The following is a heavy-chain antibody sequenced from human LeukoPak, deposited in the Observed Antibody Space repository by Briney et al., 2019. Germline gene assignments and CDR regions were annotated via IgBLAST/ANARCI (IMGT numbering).Heavy chain of an antibody. CDR1: GYTFTSYD. CDR3: AVGVVYGGHEWAPDI. J-gene: IGHJ3*02. D-gene: IGHD1-26*01. CDR2: MNPQSGDT. V-gene: IGHV1-8*02. Sequence: ASVKVSCKASGYTFTSYDINWVRQATGQGLEWMGFMNPQSGDTGFAHKFKGRISMTRDTSIRTAYMELTTLRSEDTGIYYCAVGVVYGGHEWAPDIWGQGTMVTVSS.